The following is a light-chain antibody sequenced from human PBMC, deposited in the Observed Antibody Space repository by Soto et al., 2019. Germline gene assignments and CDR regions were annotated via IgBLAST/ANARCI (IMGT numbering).Light chain of an antibody. J-gene: IGLJ2*01. CDR1: NSNIGAGYD. V-gene: IGLV1-40*01. CDR3: QSYDSRLSGPVL. CDR2: GDT. Sequence: QSVLTQPPSVSGAPGQRVTISCTGSNSNIGAGYDVNWYQHLPGTAPKLLIYGDTIRPSGVPDRFSGSKSATTASLAIAGLQVEDEGDYYCQSYDSRLSGPVLFGGGTKLTVL.